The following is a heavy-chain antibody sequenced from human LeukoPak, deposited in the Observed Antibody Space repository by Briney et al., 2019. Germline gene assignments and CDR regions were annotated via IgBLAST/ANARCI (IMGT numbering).Heavy chain of an antibody. CDR2: IRYDGSNK. D-gene: IGHD5-12*01. J-gene: IGHJ6*03. CDR3: AKGGGYEAQYYYYYLDV. V-gene: IGHV3-30*02. Sequence: GGSLRLSCAASGFTFSSYGMHWVRQAPGKGLEWVAFIRYDGSNKYYADSVKGRFTISRDNTKNTLYLQMKSLRAEDTAVYYCAKGGGYEAQYYYYYLDVWGKGTTVTISS. CDR1: GFTFSSYG.